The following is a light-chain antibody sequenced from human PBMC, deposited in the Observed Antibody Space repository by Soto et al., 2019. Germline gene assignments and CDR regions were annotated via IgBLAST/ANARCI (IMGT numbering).Light chain of an antibody. CDR3: SSYAGSSNV. V-gene: IGLV2-8*01. J-gene: IGLJ1*01. CDR2: EVN. Sequence: LTQPPSASGSPGQSVAISCTGTSSDVGGYNYVSWYQQHPGKAPKLMIYEVNKRSSGVPDRFSGSKSGNTASLTVSGLQAEDEADYYCSSYAGSSNVFGTGTKVTVL. CDR1: SSDVGGYNY.